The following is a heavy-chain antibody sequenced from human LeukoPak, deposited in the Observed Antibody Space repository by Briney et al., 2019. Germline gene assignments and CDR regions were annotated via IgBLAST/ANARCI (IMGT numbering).Heavy chain of an antibody. J-gene: IGHJ4*02. D-gene: IGHD5-24*01. V-gene: IGHV4-30-2*05. CDR2: IYYSGST. Sequence: SETLSLTCAVSGGSISSGGYSWSWIRQPPGKGLEWIGYIYYSGSTYYNPSLKSRVTISVDTSKNQFSLKLSSVTAADTAVYYCARETDGYSHFDYWGQGTLVTVSS. CDR3: ARETDGYSHFDY. CDR1: GGSISSGGYS.